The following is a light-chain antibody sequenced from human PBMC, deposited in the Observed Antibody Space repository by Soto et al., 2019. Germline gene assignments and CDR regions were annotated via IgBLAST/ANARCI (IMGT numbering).Light chain of an antibody. CDR2: GAS. V-gene: IGKV3-15*01. CDR1: QSVSSN. CDR3: QQYNDWPQKQYT. J-gene: IGKJ2*01. Sequence: EIVMTQSPATLSVSPGERATLSCRASQSVSSNLAWYQQKPGQAPRLLIYGASTRATGIPARFSGSGSGTELTLTISSGQAEDVAVCWGQQYNDWPQKQYTFGQGIKLEIK.